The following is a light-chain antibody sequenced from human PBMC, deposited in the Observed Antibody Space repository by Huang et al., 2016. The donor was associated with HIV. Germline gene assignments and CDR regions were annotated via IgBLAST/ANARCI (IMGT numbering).Light chain of an antibody. V-gene: IGKV2-30*02. CDR1: QSLIHSNGNTY. CDR3: MQGTHLFT. CDR2: QVS. J-gene: IGKJ4*01. Sequence: VVLTQSPLYLSVTLGQPASISCRSSQSLIHSNGNTYLNWFQQRPGQYPRRLISQVSRRDSGVPDRFSGSGSGTDFTLKISRVEAEDVGVYYCMQGTHLFTFGGGTRVDIK.